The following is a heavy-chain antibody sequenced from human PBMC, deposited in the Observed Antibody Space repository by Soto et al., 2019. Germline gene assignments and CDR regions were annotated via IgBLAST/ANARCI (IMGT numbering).Heavy chain of an antibody. CDR1: GGSICRWGYS. CDR2: MYKTGST. J-gene: IGHJ6*02. Sequence: IRSLTCGVSGGSICRWGYSRRLVQLPPGKGLEWIGYMYKTGSTVYNPSFKSRVTISVDTSKNQFSLKLNSVTAADTAVYYCARDLWGYCGTDCYPLDVWGQGTKVTVSS. D-gene: IGHD2-21*02. CDR3: ARDLWGYCGTDCYPLDV. V-gene: IGHV4-30-2*01.